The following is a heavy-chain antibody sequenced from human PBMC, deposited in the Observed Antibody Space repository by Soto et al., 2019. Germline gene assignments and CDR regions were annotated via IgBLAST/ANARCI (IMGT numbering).Heavy chain of an antibody. V-gene: IGHV3-15*07. CDR1: GFPFSNAW. D-gene: IGHD1-26*01. J-gene: IGHJ4*01. Sequence: EVQLVESGGGLVQPGGSLRLSCVASGFPFSNAWINWVRQVPGKGLEWVGRVKSKTDGGSSDYAAAVKGRFAVSRDDSRHIVYLQMNSLKIEDTGVYYCTTDSRTTLPEIRFDYWGHGTQVTVSS. CDR3: TTDSRTTLPEIRFDY. CDR2: VKSKTDGGSS.